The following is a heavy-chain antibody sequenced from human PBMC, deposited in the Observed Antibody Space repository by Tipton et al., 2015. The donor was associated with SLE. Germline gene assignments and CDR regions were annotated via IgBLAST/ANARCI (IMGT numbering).Heavy chain of an antibody. D-gene: IGHD3-10*01. CDR1: GGSFSGHY. V-gene: IGHV4-34*01. CDR3: ARDKGSGSYPLDS. J-gene: IGHJ5*01. Sequence: TLSLTCAVYGGSFSGHYWSWIRQPPGKGLQWIGEINHSGYTNYNPSLKSRVTISVDTSKTQFSLKLNSVTAADTAVYYCARDKGSGSYPLDSWGQGTLVTVSS. CDR2: INHSGYT.